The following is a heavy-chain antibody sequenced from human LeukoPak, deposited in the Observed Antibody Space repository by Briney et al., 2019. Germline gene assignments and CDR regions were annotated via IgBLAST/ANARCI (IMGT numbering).Heavy chain of an antibody. CDR2: IRSEAYGGTT. D-gene: IGHD3-22*01. V-gene: IGHV3-49*04. CDR1: GFTFSSYA. J-gene: IGHJ4*02. Sequence: PGGSLRLSCAASGFTFSSYAMSWVRQAPGKGLEWVGFIRSEAYGGTTEYAASVKGRLTISRDDSKSIAYLQMNSLKTEDTAVYYCTREAPGGDYYDSSGYGTSYWGQGTLVTVSS. CDR3: TREAPGGDYYDSSGYGTSY.